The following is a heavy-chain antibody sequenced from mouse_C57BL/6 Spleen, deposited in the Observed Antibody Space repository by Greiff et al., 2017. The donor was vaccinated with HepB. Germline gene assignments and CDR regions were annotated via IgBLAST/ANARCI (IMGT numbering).Heavy chain of an antibody. CDR1: GYTFTDYY. CDR2: INPNNGGT. D-gene: IGHD3-2*02. J-gene: IGHJ3*01. CDR3: ARGLSGQLRLVEGFAY. Sequence: EVQLQQSGPELVKPGASVKISCKASGYTFTDYYMNWVKQSHGKSLEWIGDINPNNGGTSYNQKFKGKATLTVDKSSSTAYMELRSLTSEDSAVYYCARGLSGQLRLVEGFAYWGQGTLVTVSA. V-gene: IGHV1-26*01.